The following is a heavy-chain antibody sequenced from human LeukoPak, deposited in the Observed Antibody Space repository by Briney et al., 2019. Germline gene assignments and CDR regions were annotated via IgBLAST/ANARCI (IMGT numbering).Heavy chain of an antibody. Sequence: GGSLRLSCTASGFTFRSFEMNWVRQAPGKGLEWVSYISSSGTTIYYADSVKGRFTISRDNAKNSLYLQMNSLRAEDTAVYYCAKDLHDYGNYVGWFDSWGQGTLVTVSS. J-gene: IGHJ5*01. CDR1: GFTFRSFE. D-gene: IGHD4-11*01. CDR2: ISSSGTTI. V-gene: IGHV3-48*03. CDR3: AKDLHDYGNYVGWFDS.